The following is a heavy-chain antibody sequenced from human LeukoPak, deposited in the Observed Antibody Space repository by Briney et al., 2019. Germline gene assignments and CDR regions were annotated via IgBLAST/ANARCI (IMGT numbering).Heavy chain of an antibody. CDR2: IYYSGST. CDR3: ARFAYDFWSGYYTGLYSWFDP. J-gene: IGHJ5*02. Sequence: SETLSLTCTVSGGSVSSGSYYWSWIRQPPGKGLEWIVYIYYSGSTNYNPSLKSRVTISVDTSKNQFSLKLSSVTAADTAVYYCARFAYDFWSGYYTGLYSWFDPWGQGTLVTVSS. D-gene: IGHD3-3*01. V-gene: IGHV4-61*01. CDR1: GGSVSSGSYY.